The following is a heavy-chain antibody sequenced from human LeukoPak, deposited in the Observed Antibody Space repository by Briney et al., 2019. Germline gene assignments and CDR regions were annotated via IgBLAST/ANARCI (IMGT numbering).Heavy chain of an antibody. CDR3: ASNCLHYIGSVFVAFDI. CDR2: IRSSGTII. V-gene: IGHV3-48*01. Sequence: GGSRSRSCTASGFTFSSYSMIWVRQAPGKGLEWVAYIRSSGTIIYYADSVKGRFTISRDNAKNSLYLQMDSLKGEDSAVYYCASNCLHYIGSVFVAFDIWGHGTMVTVSS. CDR1: GFTFSSYS. D-gene: IGHD1-26*01. J-gene: IGHJ3*02.